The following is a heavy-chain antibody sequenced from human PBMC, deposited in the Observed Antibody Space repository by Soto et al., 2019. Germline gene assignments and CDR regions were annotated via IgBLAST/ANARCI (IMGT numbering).Heavy chain of an antibody. CDR3: AKDDGWNQQFDY. CDR1: GFTFSSYA. J-gene: IGHJ4*02. CDR2: ISGSGGST. V-gene: IGHV3-23*01. Sequence: EVPLLESGGGLVQPGGSLRLSCAASGFTFSSYAMSWVRQAPGKGLEWVSAISGSGGSTYYADSVKGRFTISRDNSKNTLYLQMNSLRAEDTAVYYCAKDDGWNQQFDYWGQGTLVTVSS. D-gene: IGHD1-1*01.